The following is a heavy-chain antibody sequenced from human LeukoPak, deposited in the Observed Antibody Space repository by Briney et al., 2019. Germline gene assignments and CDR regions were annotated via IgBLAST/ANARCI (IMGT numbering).Heavy chain of an antibody. J-gene: IGHJ4*02. CDR3: ARGGGTFDY. CDR2: IYYSGST. Sequence: SQTLSLTCTVSGGSISSGSYYWSWIRQPPGTGLEWIGYIYYSGSTNYNPSLKSRVTISVDTSKNQFSLKLSSVTAADTAVYYCARGGGTFDYWGQGTLVTVSS. CDR1: GGSISSGSYY. D-gene: IGHD3-16*01. V-gene: IGHV4-61*01.